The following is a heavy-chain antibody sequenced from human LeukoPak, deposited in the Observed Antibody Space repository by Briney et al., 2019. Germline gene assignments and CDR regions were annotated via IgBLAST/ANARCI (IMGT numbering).Heavy chain of an antibody. V-gene: IGHV4-38-2*02. CDR3: ARAPPFDY. Sequence: PSETLSLTCTVSGYSISSGYYWGWIRQPAGKGLEWIGSMYHSGSPYYNPSLKSRVTISVDTSKNQFSLKLSSVTAADTAVYYCARAPPFDYWGQGTLVTVSS. CDR2: MYHSGSP. J-gene: IGHJ4*02. CDR1: GYSISSGYY.